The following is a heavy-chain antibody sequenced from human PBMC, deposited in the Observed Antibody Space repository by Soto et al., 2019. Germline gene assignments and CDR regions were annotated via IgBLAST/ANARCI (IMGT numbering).Heavy chain of an antibody. J-gene: IGHJ4*02. CDR1: GGSVSSNSYS. V-gene: IGHV4-39*01. CDR3: ARDYDSSGDY. Sequence: SETLSLTCTVSGGSVSSNSYSWGWIRQSPGKGLEWIATIYASENTYYNPSLLSRVTISVDTSKNEFSLKLSSVTAADTAVYYCARDYDSSGDYWGQGTLVTVSS. D-gene: IGHD3-22*01. CDR2: IYASENT.